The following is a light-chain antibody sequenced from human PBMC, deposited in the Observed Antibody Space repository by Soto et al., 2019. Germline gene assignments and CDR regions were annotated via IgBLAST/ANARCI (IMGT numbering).Light chain of an antibody. V-gene: IGKV3-20*01. CDR1: QSVASTY. Sequence: EIVLTRSPGTLSLSPGERATLSCRASQSVASTYLAWYQQKPGQAPRLLIYGASSRATGIPDRFSGSGSGTDFTLTIGRLEPEDFAVYYCQQYGSSPVTFGGGAKVEI. J-gene: IGKJ4*01. CDR2: GAS. CDR3: QQYGSSPVT.